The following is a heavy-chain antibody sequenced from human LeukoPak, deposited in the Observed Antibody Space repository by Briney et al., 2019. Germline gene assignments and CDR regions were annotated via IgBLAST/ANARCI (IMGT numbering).Heavy chain of an antibody. CDR3: ARGGLYSSSWYDADY. CDR2: FDPKDGDT. V-gene: IGHV1-24*01. Sequence: GASVKVSCKVSGYTLTELSVHWVRQAPGKGLEWMGNFDPKDGDTIYAQRFQGRVTMTRDMSTSTVYMELGSLRSEDTAVYYCARGGLYSSSWYDADYWGQGTLVTVSS. D-gene: IGHD6-13*01. CDR1: GYTLTELS. J-gene: IGHJ4*02.